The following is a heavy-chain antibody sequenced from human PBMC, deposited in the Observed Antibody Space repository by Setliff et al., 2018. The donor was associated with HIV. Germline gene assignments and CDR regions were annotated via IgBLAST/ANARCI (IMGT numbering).Heavy chain of an antibody. CDR3: ARRITVAYYYYYMDV. CDR2: INWNGGST. CDR1: GFTFNSYW. V-gene: IGHV3-20*04. Sequence: GSLRLSCAASGFTFNSYWMYWVRQAPGKGLEWVSGINWNGGSTGYADSVKGRFTISRDNAKNSLYLQMNSLRAEDTALYYCARRITVAYYYYYMDVWGKGTTVTVSS. J-gene: IGHJ6*03. D-gene: IGHD6-19*01.